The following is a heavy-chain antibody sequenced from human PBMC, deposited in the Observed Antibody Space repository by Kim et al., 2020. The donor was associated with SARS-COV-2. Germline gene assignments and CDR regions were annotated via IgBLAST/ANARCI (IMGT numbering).Heavy chain of an antibody. V-gene: IGHV3-33*05. CDR1: GFTFSSYG. CDR2: ISYDGSNK. CDR3: ARDRTTVTTRGLGYYYYYGMDV. Sequence: GGSLRLSCAASGFTFSSYGMHWVRQAPGKGLEWVAVISYDGSNKYYADSVKGRFTISRDNSKNTLYLQMNSLRAEDTAVYYCARDRTTVTTRGLGYYYYYGMDVWGQGTTVTVSS. D-gene: IGHD4-17*01. J-gene: IGHJ6*02.